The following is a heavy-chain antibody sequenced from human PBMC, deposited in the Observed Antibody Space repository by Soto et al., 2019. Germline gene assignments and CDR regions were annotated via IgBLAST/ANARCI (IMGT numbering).Heavy chain of an antibody. Sequence: SETLSLTCTVSGGSISSSSYYWGWIRQPPGKGLEWIGSIYYSGSTYYNPSLKSRVTISVDTSKNQFSLKLSSVTAADTAVYYCARDLGDQGIAAGFDEWGQGTMGTGSS. D-gene: IGHD6-13*01. CDR3: ARDLGDQGIAAGFDE. J-gene: IGHJ4*02. V-gene: IGHV4-39*02. CDR1: GGSISSSSYY. CDR2: IYYSGST.